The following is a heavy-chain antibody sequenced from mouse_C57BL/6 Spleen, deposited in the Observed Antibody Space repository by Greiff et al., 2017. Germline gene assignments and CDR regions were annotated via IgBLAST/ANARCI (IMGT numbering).Heavy chain of an antibody. CDR3: ARDGVYYYGSGDFDY. Sequence: EVMLVESGGDLVKPGGSLKLSCAASGFTFSSYGMSWVRQTPDKRLEWVATISSGGSYTYYPDSVKGRFTISRDNAKNTLYLQMSSLKSEDTAMYYCARDGVYYYGSGDFDYWGQGTTLTVSS. CDR2: ISSGGSYT. J-gene: IGHJ2*01. V-gene: IGHV5-6*02. D-gene: IGHD1-1*01. CDR1: GFTFSSYG.